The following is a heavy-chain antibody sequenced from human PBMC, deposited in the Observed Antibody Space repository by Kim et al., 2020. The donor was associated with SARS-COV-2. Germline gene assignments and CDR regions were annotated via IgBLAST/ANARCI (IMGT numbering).Heavy chain of an antibody. Sequence: SETLSLTCSVSGDSVRNNYIYWGWIRQPPGKALEWIGSIHSTGLTYYKPSLESRVTISVDTSQNQFFLKLNSVTAADTAVSYCARRRGWGSDRHPLNIWG. CDR2: IHSTGLT. CDR1: GDSVRNNYIY. J-gene: IGHJ3*02. CDR3: ARRRGWGSDRHPLNI. V-gene: IGHV4-39*01. D-gene: IGHD3-16*02.